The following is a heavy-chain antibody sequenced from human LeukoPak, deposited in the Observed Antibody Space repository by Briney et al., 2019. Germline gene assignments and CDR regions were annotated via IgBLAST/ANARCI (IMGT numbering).Heavy chain of an antibody. Sequence: PGRSLRLSCAASGFTFSSYSMNWVRQAPGKGLEWVSSISSSSYIHYADSVKGRFTISRDNAKNSLYLQMNSLRAEDTAVYYCARDIFGTVVTQGWDYWGQGTLVTVSS. CDR3: ARDIFGTVVTQGWDY. D-gene: IGHD4-23*01. J-gene: IGHJ4*02. V-gene: IGHV3-21*01. CDR2: ISSSSYI. CDR1: GFTFSSYS.